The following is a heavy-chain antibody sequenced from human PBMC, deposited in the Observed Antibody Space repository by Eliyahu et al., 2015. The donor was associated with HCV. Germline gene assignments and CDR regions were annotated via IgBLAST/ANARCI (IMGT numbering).Heavy chain of an antibody. CDR2: IWYDGSNK. V-gene: IGHV3-33*01. J-gene: IGHJ6*02. D-gene: IGHD6-13*01. Sequence: QVQLVESGGGVVQPGRSLRLSCAASGFTFSSYGMPWVXQAPGKGLEWVAVIWYDGSNKYYADSVKGRFTISRDNSKNTLYLQMNSLRAEDTAVYYCARGGPYSSSWYGHSSYYYYGMDVWGQGTTVTVSS. CDR1: GFTFSSYG. CDR3: ARGGPYSSSWYGHSSYYYYGMDV.